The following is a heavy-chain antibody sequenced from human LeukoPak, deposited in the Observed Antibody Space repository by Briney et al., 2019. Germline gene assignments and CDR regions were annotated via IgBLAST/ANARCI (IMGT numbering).Heavy chain of an antibody. CDR3: ARGPLRFGELLDY. J-gene: IGHJ4*02. D-gene: IGHD3-10*01. CDR2: IYHSGST. V-gene: IGHV4-39*07. Sequence: PSETLSLTCTVSGGSISSSSYYWGWIRQPPGKGLEWIGSIYHSGSTYYNPSLKSRVTISVDTSKNQFSLKLSSVTAADTAVYYCARGPLRFGELLDYWGQGTLVTVSP. CDR1: GGSISSSSYY.